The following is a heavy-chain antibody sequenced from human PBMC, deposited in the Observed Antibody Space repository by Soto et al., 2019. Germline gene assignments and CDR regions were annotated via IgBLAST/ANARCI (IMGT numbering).Heavy chain of an antibody. J-gene: IGHJ5*02. CDR2: IYHSGST. CDR1: GGSISSGGYS. Sequence: QLQLQESGSGLVKPSQTLSLTCAVSGGSISSGGYSWSWIRQPPGKGLEWIGYIYHSGSTYFNPSHRGRVNIPVDRSKNQFSLQLSSVTAADTAVYYRARGAPVPNDHWRQGTPATVYS. V-gene: IGHV4-30-2*01. CDR3: ARGAPVPNDH. D-gene: IGHD4-17*01.